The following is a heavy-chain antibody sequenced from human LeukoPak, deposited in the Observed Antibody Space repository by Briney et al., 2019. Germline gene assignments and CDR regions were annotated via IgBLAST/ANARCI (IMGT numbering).Heavy chain of an antibody. Sequence: SETLSLTGTVSGGSISSYYRSWIRQPPGKGLEWIGYIYYSGSTNYNPSLKSRVTISVDTSKNQFSLKLSSVTAADTAVYYCARMAEGITIFGVVLYGMDVWGQGTTVTVSS. J-gene: IGHJ6*02. V-gene: IGHV4-59*01. CDR3: ARMAEGITIFGVVLYGMDV. D-gene: IGHD3-3*01. CDR2: IYYSGST. CDR1: GGSISSYY.